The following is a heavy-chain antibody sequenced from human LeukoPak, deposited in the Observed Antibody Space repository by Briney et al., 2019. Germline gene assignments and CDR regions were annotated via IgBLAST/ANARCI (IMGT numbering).Heavy chain of an antibody. D-gene: IGHD3-16*01. J-gene: IGHJ4*02. CDR3: AKSSLSWYYFDY. CDR1: GFTFSSYG. V-gene: IGHV3-30*18. CDR2: ISYDGSNK. Sequence: GGSLRLSCAASGFTFSSYGMHWVRQAPGKGLEWVAVISYDGSNKYYADSVKGRFTISRDNSKNTLYLQMNSLRAEDTAVYYCAKSSLSWYYFDYWGQGTLVTVSS.